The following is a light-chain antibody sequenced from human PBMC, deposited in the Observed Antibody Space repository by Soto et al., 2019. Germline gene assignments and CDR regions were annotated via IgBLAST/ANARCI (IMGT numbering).Light chain of an antibody. Sequence: QAVVTQPPSASGTPGQRVTISCSGSSSNIGSNVVNWYQQLPGTAPKLLIYSNNQRPSGVPDRFSGSKSGTSASLAISGLQSEDEADYYCSSYTSSSTLFGTGTKLTVL. J-gene: IGLJ1*01. CDR2: SNN. V-gene: IGLV1-44*01. CDR3: SSYTSSSTL. CDR1: SSNIGSNV.